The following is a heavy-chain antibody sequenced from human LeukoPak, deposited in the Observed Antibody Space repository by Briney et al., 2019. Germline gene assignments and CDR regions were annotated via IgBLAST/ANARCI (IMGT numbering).Heavy chain of an antibody. CDR3: ARDWIQLWLGDYFDY. CDR1: GFTFSSYW. CDR2: IKQDGSEK. V-gene: IGHV3-7*01. Sequence: PGVSLRLSCAASGFTFSSYWMSWVRQAPGKGLEWVANIKQDGSEKYYVDSVKGRFTISRDNAKNSLYLQMNSLRAEDTAVYYRARDWIQLWLGDYFDYWGQGTLVTVSS. D-gene: IGHD5-18*01. J-gene: IGHJ4*02.